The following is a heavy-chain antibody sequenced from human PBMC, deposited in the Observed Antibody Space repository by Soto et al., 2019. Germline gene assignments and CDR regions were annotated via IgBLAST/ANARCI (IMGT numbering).Heavy chain of an antibody. CDR3: ASNRVNSSGWYGYYYYYGMDV. CDR1: GYSFTSYW. Sequence: GESLKISCKGSGYSFTSYWISWVRQMPGKGLEWMGRIDPSDSYTNYSPSFQGHVTISADKSISTAYPQWSSLKASDTAMYYCASNRVNSSGWYGYYYYYGMDVWGQGTTVTVSS. D-gene: IGHD6-19*01. V-gene: IGHV5-10-1*01. CDR2: IDPSDSYT. J-gene: IGHJ6*02.